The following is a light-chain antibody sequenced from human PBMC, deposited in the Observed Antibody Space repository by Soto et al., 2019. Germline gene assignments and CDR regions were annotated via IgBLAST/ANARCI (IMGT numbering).Light chain of an antibody. CDR1: QSVSSGY. V-gene: IGKV3-20*01. CDR2: GAS. Sequence: EIVLTQSPGTLSLSPGERATLSCRASQSVSSGYLAWYQQKPGKAPRLLIYGASSRATGIPDRFSGSGCGTAFPLTISRLEPEDFAVYYCQQYSSSRTFGQGTKVEIK. CDR3: QQYSSSRT. J-gene: IGKJ1*01.